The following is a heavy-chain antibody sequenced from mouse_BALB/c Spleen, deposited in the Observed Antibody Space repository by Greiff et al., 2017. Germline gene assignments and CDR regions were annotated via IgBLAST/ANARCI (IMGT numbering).Heavy chain of an antibody. D-gene: IGHD4-1*01. J-gene: IGHJ2*01. CDR3: TRGEVTGNYFDY. CDR2: IYPGNSDT. V-gene: IGHV1-5*01. CDR1: GYTFTSYW. Sequence: EVQRVESGTVLARPGASVKMSCKASGYTFTSYWMHWVKQRPGQGLEWIGAIYPGNSDTSYNQKFKGKAKLTAVTSTSTAYMELSSLTNEDSAVYYCTRGEVTGNYFDYWGQGTTLTVSS.